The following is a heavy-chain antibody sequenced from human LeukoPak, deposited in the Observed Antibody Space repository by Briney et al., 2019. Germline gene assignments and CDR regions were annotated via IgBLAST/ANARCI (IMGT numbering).Heavy chain of an antibody. Sequence: ASVKVSCKASGYTFTGYHMHWVRQAPGQGLEWMGWINPNSGGTNYAQKFQGWVTMTRDTSISTAYMELSRLRSDDTAVYYCARDYELTSGSLDYWGQGTLVTVSS. J-gene: IGHJ4*02. CDR2: INPNSGGT. CDR3: ARDYELTSGSLDY. V-gene: IGHV1-2*04. D-gene: IGHD1-26*01. CDR1: GYTFTGYH.